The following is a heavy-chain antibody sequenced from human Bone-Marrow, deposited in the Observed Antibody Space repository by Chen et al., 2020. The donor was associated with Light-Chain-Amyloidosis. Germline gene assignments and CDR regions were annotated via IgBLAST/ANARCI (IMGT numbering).Heavy chain of an antibody. CDR2: ISWNNGIM. Sequence: EAQLVESGGGLVQPGRSLRLSCAASGFTFDDFAMHWVRPAPGKGLALVSCISWNNGIMGYAESVRGRFNISRDNAKNSLDLQMNSLRPEDTALYYCVKSFAPHWYYMVVWGKGTSVTVSS. D-gene: IGHD1-1*01. CDR3: VKSFAPHWYYMVV. V-gene: IGHV3-9*01. J-gene: IGHJ6*03. CDR1: GFTFDDFA.